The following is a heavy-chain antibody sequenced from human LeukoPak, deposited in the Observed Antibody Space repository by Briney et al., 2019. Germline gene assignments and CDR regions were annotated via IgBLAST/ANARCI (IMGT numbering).Heavy chain of an antibody. CDR1: GFTFSSYA. CDR2: ISYDGSNK. J-gene: IGHJ4*02. D-gene: IGHD5-12*01. V-gene: IGHV3-30-3*01. CDR3: ARDGDYGGYDFDY. Sequence: PGGSLRLSCAASGFTFSSYAMHWVRQAPGKGLEWVAVISYDGSNKYYADSVKGRFTISRDNSKNTLYLQMNSLRAEDTAVYYCARDGDYGGYDFDYWGQGTLVTVSS.